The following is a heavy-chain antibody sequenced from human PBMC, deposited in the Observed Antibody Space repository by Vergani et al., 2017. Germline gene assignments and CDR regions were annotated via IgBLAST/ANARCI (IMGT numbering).Heavy chain of an antibody. D-gene: IGHD2-2*01. CDR3: ARVLVVVPAAYDY. J-gene: IGHJ4*02. V-gene: IGHV3-23*01. CDR1: GFTFSSYA. Sequence: EVQLLESGGGLVQPGGSLRLSCAASGFTFSSYAMSWVRQAPGEGLEWVSAISGSGGSTYYADAVKGRFTISRDNSKNTLYLQMNSLRAEDTAVYYCARVLVVVPAAYDYWGQGTLVTVSS. CDR2: ISGSGGST.